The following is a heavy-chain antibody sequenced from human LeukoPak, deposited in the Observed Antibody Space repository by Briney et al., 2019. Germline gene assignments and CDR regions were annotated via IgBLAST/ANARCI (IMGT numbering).Heavy chain of an antibody. V-gene: IGHV4-61*02. J-gene: IGHJ4*02. Sequence: PSETLSLTCTVSGGSISSGSYYWSWIRQPAGKGLEWIGRIYTSGSTNYNPSLKSRVTISVDTSTNQFSLKLSSVTAADTAVYYCARCGGDCWFALDYWGQGTLVTVSS. CDR1: GGSISSGSYY. CDR3: ARCGGDCWFALDY. D-gene: IGHD2-21*02. CDR2: IYTSGST.